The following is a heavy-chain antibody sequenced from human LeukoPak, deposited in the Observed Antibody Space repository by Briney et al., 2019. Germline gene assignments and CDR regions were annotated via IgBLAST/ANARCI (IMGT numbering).Heavy chain of an antibody. Sequence: SGGSLRLSCAASGFIFSDYNMHWVRQVPGKGLEWVSIISGDGGRTSYADSVKGRVTISRDNSKNSLYLQMNSLRTEDTAFYYCAKDVSGSIDSWGQGTLVTASS. CDR3: AKDVSGSIDS. J-gene: IGHJ4*02. CDR1: GFIFSDYN. CDR2: ISGDGGRT. D-gene: IGHD5/OR15-5a*01. V-gene: IGHV3-43*02.